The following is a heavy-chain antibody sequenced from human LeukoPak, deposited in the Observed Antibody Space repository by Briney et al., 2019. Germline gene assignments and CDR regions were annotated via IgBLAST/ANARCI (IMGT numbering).Heavy chain of an antibody. J-gene: IGHJ3*02. D-gene: IGHD2-15*01. CDR1: GHTFTSYG. CDR3: ARVYCSGGSCLDAFDI. V-gene: IGHV1-18*01. Sequence: GASVKVSCKASGHTFTSYGISWVRQAPGQGLEWMGWISAYSGHTYYARKLQGRVTMTTHTSTSTAYMELRSLRSDDTAVYYCARVYCSGGSCLDAFDIWGQGTMVTVSS. CDR2: ISAYSGHT.